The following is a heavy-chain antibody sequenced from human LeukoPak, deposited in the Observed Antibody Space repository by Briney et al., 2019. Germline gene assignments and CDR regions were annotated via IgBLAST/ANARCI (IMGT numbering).Heavy chain of an antibody. CDR2: ISYDGSNK. D-gene: IGHD2-2*02. CDR1: GFTFSSYA. V-gene: IGHV3-30-3*01. J-gene: IGHJ3*02. Sequence: GGSLRLSCAASGFTFSSYARHWVRQAPGKGLEWVAVISYDGSNKYYADSVKGRFTISRDNSKNTLYLQMNSLRAEDTAVYYCARITPYTNAFDIWGQGTMVTVSS. CDR3: ARITPYTNAFDI.